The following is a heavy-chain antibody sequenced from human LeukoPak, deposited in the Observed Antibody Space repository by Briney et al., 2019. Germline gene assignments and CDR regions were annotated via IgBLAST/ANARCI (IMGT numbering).Heavy chain of an antibody. CDR3: ARWDMNPSGPWFDP. J-gene: IGHJ5*02. CDR2: IIPILGIA. D-gene: IGHD1-26*01. Sequence: SVKVSCKASGGTFSSYTISWVRQAPGQGLEWMGRIIPILGIANYAQKFQGRATITADKSTSTAYMELSSLRSEDTAVYYCARWDMNPSGPWFDPWGQGTLVTVSS. V-gene: IGHV1-69*02. CDR1: GGTFSSYT.